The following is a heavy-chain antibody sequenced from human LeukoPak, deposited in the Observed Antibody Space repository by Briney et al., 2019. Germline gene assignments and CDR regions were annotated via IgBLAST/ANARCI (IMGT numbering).Heavy chain of an antibody. J-gene: IGHJ4*02. CDR1: GFTFSSYA. D-gene: IGHD6-6*01. Sequence: GGSLRLSCAASGFTFSSYAMHWVRQAPGKGLEWVAVISYDGSNKYYADSVKGRFTISRDNAKNSLYLQMNSLRAEDTAVYYCARDVDSSSSRVCDYWGQGTLVTVSS. CDR2: ISYDGSNK. CDR3: ARDVDSSSSRVCDY. V-gene: IGHV3-30*04.